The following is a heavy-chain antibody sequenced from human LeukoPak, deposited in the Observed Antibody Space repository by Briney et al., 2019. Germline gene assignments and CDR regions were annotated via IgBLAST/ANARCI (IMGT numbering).Heavy chain of an antibody. V-gene: IGHV1-69*01. D-gene: IGHD6-13*01. CDR2: IIPIFGTA. CDR1: GGTFSSYA. CDR3: AREKGGSSPLYYYYCMDV. J-gene: IGHJ6*03. Sequence: SVKVSCKASGGTFSSYAISWVRQAPGQGLEWMGGIIPIFGTANYAQKFQGRVTITADESTSTAYMELSSLRSEDTAVYYCAREKGGSSPLYYYYCMDVWGKGTTVTVSS.